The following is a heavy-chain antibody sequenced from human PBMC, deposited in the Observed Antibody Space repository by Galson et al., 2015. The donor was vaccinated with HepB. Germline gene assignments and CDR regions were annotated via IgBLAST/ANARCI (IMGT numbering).Heavy chain of an antibody. J-gene: IGHJ4*02. D-gene: IGHD6-6*01. V-gene: IGHV3-33*01. CDR1: GFTYTCYG. CDR2: YDGHSGD. Sequence: SLRLSCAASGFTYTCYGFHGVRQAPGKGLEWLAYDGHSGDSYADSVKGRFTTSRDSSKNTLYLQMNSLRADDTAVYYCARDRHPWHIDFWGQGTLVTVSS. CDR3: ARDRHPWHIDF.